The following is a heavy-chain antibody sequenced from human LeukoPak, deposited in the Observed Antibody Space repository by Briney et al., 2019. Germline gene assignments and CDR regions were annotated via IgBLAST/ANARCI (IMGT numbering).Heavy chain of an antibody. Sequence: GRSLRLSCAASGFTFSSYGMHWVRQAPGKGLEWVAVISYDGSNKYYADSVKGRFTISRDNSKNTLYLQMNSLRAEDTAVYYCARGDDDYRSPLYYYYGMDVWGQGTTVTVSS. J-gene: IGHJ6*02. V-gene: IGHV3-30*03. D-gene: IGHD5-12*01. CDR2: ISYDGSNK. CDR1: GFTFSSYG. CDR3: ARGDDDYRSPLYYYYGMDV.